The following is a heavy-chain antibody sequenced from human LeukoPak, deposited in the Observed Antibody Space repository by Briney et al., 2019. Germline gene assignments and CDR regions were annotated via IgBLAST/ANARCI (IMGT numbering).Heavy chain of an antibody. CDR2: LSSDNYTI. V-gene: IGHV3-48*01. CDR3: ARVATDGGGFDP. CDR1: GITFSSYS. D-gene: IGHD3-16*01. Sequence: GGPLRLSCAASGITFSSYSMNWARQAPGKGLEWISYLSSDNYTIYYADSVKGRFIISRDNAKDSLYLQMSSLRAEDTAVYYCARVATDGGGFDPWGQGTLVTVSS. J-gene: IGHJ5*02.